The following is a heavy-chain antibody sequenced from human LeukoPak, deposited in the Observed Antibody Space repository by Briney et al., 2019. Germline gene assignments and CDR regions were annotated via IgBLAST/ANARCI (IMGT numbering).Heavy chain of an antibody. J-gene: IGHJ4*02. Sequence: PGGSLRLSCAASGFSFSSYWMSWVRQTPGKGLEWVGLIKSKVDGGTTDYAAPVKGRFTISRDDSENTLYLQMSSLKIEDTAIYYCTKDPPLTGGVYSAHWGPGTLVTVSS. CDR3: TKDPPLTGGVYSAH. D-gene: IGHD7-27*01. V-gene: IGHV3-15*01. CDR2: IKSKVDGGTT. CDR1: GFSFSSYW.